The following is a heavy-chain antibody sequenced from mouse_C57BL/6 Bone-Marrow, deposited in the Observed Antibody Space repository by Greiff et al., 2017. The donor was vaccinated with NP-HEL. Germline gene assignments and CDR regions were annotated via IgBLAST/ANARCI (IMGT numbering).Heavy chain of an antibody. Sequence: QLQQPGAALAPPFSSFTLSFKSSCYTFTSYWMHWVKQRPGRGLEWIGRIDPNSGGTKYNEKFKSKATLTVDKPSSTAYMQLSSLTSEDSAVYYCARYSAFYFDYWGQGTTLTVSS. CDR3: ARYSAFYFDY. CDR1: CYTFTSYW. CDR2: IDPNSGGT. V-gene: IGHV1-72*01. J-gene: IGHJ2*01. D-gene: IGHD6-1*01.